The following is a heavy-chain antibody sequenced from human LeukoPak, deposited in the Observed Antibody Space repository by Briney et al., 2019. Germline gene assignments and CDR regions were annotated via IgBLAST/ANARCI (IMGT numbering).Heavy chain of an antibody. CDR3: ARLSGLRYFDWLLSPFGY. D-gene: IGHD3-9*01. CDR2: INHSGST. J-gene: IGHJ4*02. Sequence: KASETLSLTCAVYGGSFSGYYWSWIRQPPGKGLEWIGEINHSGSTNYNPSLKSRVTISVDTSKNQFSLKLSSVTAADTAVYYCARLSGLRYFDWLLSPFGYWGQGTLVTVSS. CDR1: GGSFSGYY. V-gene: IGHV4-34*01.